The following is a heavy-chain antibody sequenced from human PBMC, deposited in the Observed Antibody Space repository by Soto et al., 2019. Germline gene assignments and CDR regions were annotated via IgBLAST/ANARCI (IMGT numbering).Heavy chain of an antibody. J-gene: IGHJ4*02. D-gene: IGHD6-13*01. CDR3: AREGMSRPRWVFDY. CDR2: ISTNGDST. CDR1: GFTFGSYP. V-gene: IGHV3-64*01. Sequence: EVQLVESGGGLVQPGGSLRLSCAASGFTFGSYPMHWVRQAPGKGLEYVSAISTNGDSTFYANSVKGRFTISRDNSKHNLYLQMGSLTAEDMGVYYCAREGMSRPRWVFDYWGQGTLVTASS.